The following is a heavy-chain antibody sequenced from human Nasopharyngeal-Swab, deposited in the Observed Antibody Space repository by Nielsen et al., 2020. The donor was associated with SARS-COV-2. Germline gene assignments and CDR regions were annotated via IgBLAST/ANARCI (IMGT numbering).Heavy chain of an antibody. Sequence: GGSLRLSYAASGFTFSSYGMHWVRQAPGKGLEWVAVIWYDGSNKYYADSVKGRFTISRDNSKNTLYLQMNSLRAEDTAVYYCARDFGIAAAGSDVDYWGQGTLVTVSS. CDR1: GFTFSSYG. CDR3: ARDFGIAAAGSDVDY. CDR2: IWYDGSNK. D-gene: IGHD6-13*01. V-gene: IGHV3-33*01. J-gene: IGHJ4*02.